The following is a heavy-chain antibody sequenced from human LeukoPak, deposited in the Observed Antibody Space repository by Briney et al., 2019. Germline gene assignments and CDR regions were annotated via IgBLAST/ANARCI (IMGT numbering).Heavy chain of an antibody. Sequence: ASVKVSCEASGYTFTGYYMHWVRQAPGQGLEWMGWINPNSGGTNYARKFQGRVTMTRDTSISTAYMELSRLRSDDTAVYYCARGGEQWLVQYYFDYWGQGTLVTVSS. CDR3: ARGGEQWLVQYYFDY. D-gene: IGHD6-19*01. J-gene: IGHJ4*02. CDR1: GYTFTGYY. CDR2: INPNSGGT. V-gene: IGHV1-2*02.